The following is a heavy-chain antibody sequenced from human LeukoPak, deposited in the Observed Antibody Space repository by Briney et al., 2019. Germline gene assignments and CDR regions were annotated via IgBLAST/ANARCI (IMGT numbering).Heavy chain of an antibody. V-gene: IGHV1-46*01. CDR1: GYTFTSYY. J-gene: IGHJ4*02. D-gene: IGHD6-19*01. CDR3: ARDQGRQWVLYYFDY. Sequence: ASVKVSCKASGYTFTSYYMHWVRQAPGQGLEWMGIINPSGGSTSYAQKFQGRVTMTRDTSTSTVYMELSSLRSEDTAVYYCARDQGRQWVLYYFDYWGQGTLVTVSS. CDR2: INPSGGST.